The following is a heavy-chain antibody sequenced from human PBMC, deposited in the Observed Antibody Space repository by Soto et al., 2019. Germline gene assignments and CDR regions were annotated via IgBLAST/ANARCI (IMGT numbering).Heavy chain of an antibody. Sequence: PSDTLSLTCAVYSGSFSGYYCIWILQPPGKGLEWIGEINHSGSTNYNPSLKSRVTISVDTSKNQFSLKLSSVTAADSAVYFCARLEGLATISYYFEFWGPGALVTVSS. CDR1: SGSFSGYY. D-gene: IGHD3-9*01. V-gene: IGHV4-34*01. J-gene: IGHJ4*02. CDR2: INHSGST. CDR3: ARLEGLATISYYFEF.